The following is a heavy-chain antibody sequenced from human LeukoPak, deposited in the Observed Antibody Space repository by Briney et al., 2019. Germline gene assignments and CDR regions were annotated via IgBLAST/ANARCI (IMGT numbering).Heavy chain of an antibody. CDR2: IYYSGST. CDR3: ARATWAYGGYVPGNYFDY. Sequence: PSETLSLTCTVSGGSISSYYWSWIRQPPGKGLEWIGYIYYSGSTNYNPSLKSRVTISVDTSKNQFSLKLSSVTAADTAVYYCARATWAYGGYVPGNYFDYWGQGTLVTVSS. D-gene: IGHD5-12*01. V-gene: IGHV4-59*08. CDR1: GGSISSYY. J-gene: IGHJ4*02.